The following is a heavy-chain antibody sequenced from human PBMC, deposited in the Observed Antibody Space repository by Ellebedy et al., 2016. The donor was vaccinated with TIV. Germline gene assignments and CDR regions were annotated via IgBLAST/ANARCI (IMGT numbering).Heavy chain of an antibody. Sequence: MPSETLSLTCSVSGGSVSSGDYYWTWIRQPPGRGLEWIGYRYYSGSLNYSPSLKSRVTMSIDTSKNQFSLRLSSVTPADTAVYYCARDPPWYFDHWGQGILVTVSS. CDR1: GGSVSSGDYY. CDR3: ARDPPWYFDH. CDR2: RYYSGSL. J-gene: IGHJ4*02. V-gene: IGHV4-61*08.